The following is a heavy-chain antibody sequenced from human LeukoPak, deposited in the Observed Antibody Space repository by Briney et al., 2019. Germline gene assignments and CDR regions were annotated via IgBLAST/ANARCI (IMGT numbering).Heavy chain of an antibody. CDR3: ARDRNYDSSGYQDWFDP. CDR1: GGTFSSYA. J-gene: IGHJ5*02. D-gene: IGHD3-22*01. CDR2: IIPIFGTA. Sequence: GASVKVSCKASGGTFSSYAISWVRQAPGQGLEWMGGIIPIFGTANYAQKFQGRVTITTDESTSTACMELGSLRSEDTAVYYCARDRNYDSSGYQDWFDPWGQGTLVTVSS. V-gene: IGHV1-69*05.